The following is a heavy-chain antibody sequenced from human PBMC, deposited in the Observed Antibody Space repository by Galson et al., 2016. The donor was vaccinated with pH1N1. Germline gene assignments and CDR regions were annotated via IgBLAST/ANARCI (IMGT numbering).Heavy chain of an antibody. J-gene: IGHJ6*02. V-gene: IGHV3-53*01. CDR3: AGVGEFWSYYYYNMDV. Sequence: SLRLSCAASGFTVSSNYMSWVRQAPGKGLEWVSLIYSGGRTYYADSVKGRFTISRDNSKNTLYLQMNSLRVEDTAVYYCAGVGEFWSYYYYNMDVWGQGTTVTVSS. D-gene: IGHD3-3*01. CDR1: GFTVSSNY. CDR2: IYSGGRT.